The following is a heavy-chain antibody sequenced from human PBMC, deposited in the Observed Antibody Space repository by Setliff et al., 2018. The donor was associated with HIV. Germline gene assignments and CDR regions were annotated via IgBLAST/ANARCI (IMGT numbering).Heavy chain of an antibody. CDR2: ISTGSRTI. D-gene: IGHD3-16*01. Sequence: GGSLRLSCAASGFAFSDHNMNWVRQAPGKGPEWVSYISTGSRTIYYADSVKGRFTISRDDAKNSLYLQMDSLRAEDSSVYYCARGGSDYWGQGTLVTVSS. V-gene: IGHV3-48*01. CDR3: ARGGSDY. CDR1: GFAFSDHN. J-gene: IGHJ4*02.